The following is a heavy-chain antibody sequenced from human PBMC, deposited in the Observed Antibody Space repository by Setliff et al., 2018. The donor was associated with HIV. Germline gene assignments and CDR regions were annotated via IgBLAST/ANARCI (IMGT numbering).Heavy chain of an antibody. J-gene: IGHJ4*02. CDR1: GFTFSGSP. CDR2: IKTRADNYAT. V-gene: IGHV3-73*01. Sequence: GGSLRLSCAASGFTFSGSPIHWVRQASGKGLEWLGRIKTRADNYATAHAASVKGRFTISRDDSMNTAYLQMNSLKIEDTAVYYCTRPQYFYDIGGSDYWGQGTLVTVSS. CDR3: TRPQYFYDIGGSDY. D-gene: IGHD3-22*01.